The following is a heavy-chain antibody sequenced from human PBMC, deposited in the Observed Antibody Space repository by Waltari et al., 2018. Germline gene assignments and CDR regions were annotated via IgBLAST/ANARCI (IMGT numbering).Heavy chain of an antibody. CDR1: GGSISTYH. Sequence: QVQLQESGPVLVKPSETLSLPCTVAGGSISTYHWSWIRQPAGRGLDGIVLFYPSGTTNYNPSLTSRVTMSVDASKNLFSRRLSSVTAADTAVYYCARRYNGYDYSYFDYWGQGTLVTVSS. J-gene: IGHJ4*02. CDR2: FYPSGTT. CDR3: ARRYNGYDYSYFDY. V-gene: IGHV4-4*07. D-gene: IGHD5-12*01.